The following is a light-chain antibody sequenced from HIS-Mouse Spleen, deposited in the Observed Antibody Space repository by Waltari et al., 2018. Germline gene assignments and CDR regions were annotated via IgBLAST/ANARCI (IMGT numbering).Light chain of an antibody. Sequence: QAVLTQPSSLSASPGASASLTCTLRSGINVGTYRIYWYQQKPGSPPQYLLRYKSDSDKQQGSGVPSRFSGSKDASANAGSLLIAGLQSEDEADYYCMIWHSSAVVFGGGTKLTVL. CDR1: SGINVGTYR. V-gene: IGLV5-45*03. CDR2: YKSDSDK. CDR3: MIWHSSAVV. J-gene: IGLJ2*01.